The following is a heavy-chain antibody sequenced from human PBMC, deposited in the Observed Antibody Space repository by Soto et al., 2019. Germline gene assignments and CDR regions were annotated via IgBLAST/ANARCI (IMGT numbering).Heavy chain of an antibody. J-gene: IGHJ4*02. CDR1: GYTFTGYF. Sequence: ASVKVSCEASGYTFTGYFMHWVRQAPGQGLEWMGWINPNTGGANYAQKFQDRVTMTRDTSTNTAYMEMNRLRSDDTAVYYCARSLSTISARPDYWGQGTLVTVSS. V-gene: IGHV1-2*02. D-gene: IGHD6-6*01. CDR2: INPNTGGA. CDR3: ARSLSTISARPDY.